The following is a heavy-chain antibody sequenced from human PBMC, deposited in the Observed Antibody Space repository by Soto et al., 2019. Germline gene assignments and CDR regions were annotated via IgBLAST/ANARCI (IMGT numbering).Heavy chain of an antibody. J-gene: IGHJ5*02. Sequence: HPGGSLRLSCAASGFTFSSYGMHWVRQAPGKGLEWVAVISYDGSNKYYADSVKGRFTISRDNSKNTLYLQMNSLRAEDTAVYYCAMWFCSSTSCSKNPPWGQGTLVTVS. V-gene: IGHV3-30*03. D-gene: IGHD2-2*01. CDR1: GFTFSSYG. CDR3: AMWFCSSTSCSKNPP. CDR2: ISYDGSNK.